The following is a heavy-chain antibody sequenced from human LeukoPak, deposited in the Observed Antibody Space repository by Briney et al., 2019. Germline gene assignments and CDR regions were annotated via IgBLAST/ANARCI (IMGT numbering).Heavy chain of an antibody. CDR2: IRFDGTNT. J-gene: IGHJ4*02. D-gene: IGHD3-22*01. V-gene: IGHV3-30*02. CDR3: ATDFDDVNGDYYYIPEY. CDR1: GYIFSRNG. Sequence: GGPQRLFCTASGYIFSRNGMQGPPKAPGRALECVSYIRFDGTNTFYGASVRGRFTTSRDNSKNTLYLQLSSLTSEDTAVYLCATDFDDVNGDYYYIPEYWARATLVTVSS.